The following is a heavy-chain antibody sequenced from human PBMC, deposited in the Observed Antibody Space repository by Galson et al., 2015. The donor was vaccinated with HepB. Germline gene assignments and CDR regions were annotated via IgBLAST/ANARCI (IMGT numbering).Heavy chain of an antibody. CDR1: GFTFSYYA. V-gene: IGHV3-23*01. D-gene: IGHD6-19*01. CDR3: AKVFPEKTDGWYRQALYYFDA. Sequence: SLRLSCAASGFTFSYYAMAWVRQAPGKGLEWISAITPSGDNTYSADSMKGRFFISRDNSQSTLFLQMNSLRADDTAIYFCAKVFPEKTDGWYRQALYYFDAWGHRILVTVSS. CDR2: ITPSGDNT. J-gene: IGHJ4*01.